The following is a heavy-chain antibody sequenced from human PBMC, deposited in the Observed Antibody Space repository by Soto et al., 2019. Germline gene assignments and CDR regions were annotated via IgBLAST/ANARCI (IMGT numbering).Heavy chain of an antibody. CDR3: AIPAAAYKYYYGMDV. V-gene: IGHV5-51*01. J-gene: IGHJ6*02. CDR2: IYPGDSDT. CDR1: GYSLTTYW. Sequence: PGESLKISCKGSGYSLTTYWIGWVRQMPGKGLEGMVIIYPGDSDTRYSPSFQGQVTISADKSINTTYLQWSSLKASDTAIYYFAIPAAAYKYYYGMDVRGQGTTVTVSS. D-gene: IGHD6-13*01.